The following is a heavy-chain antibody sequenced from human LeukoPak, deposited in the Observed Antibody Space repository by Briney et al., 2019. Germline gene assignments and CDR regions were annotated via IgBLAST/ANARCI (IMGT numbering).Heavy chain of an antibody. CDR1: GGSISSYY. CDR3: ARVDYGSGSRRGEPDY. CDR2: IYYSGST. D-gene: IGHD3-10*01. Sequence: KSSETLSFTCTVSGGSISSYYWSWIRQPPGKGLEWIGYIYYSGSTNYNPSLKSRVTISVDTSKNQFSLKLSSVTAADTAVYYCARVDYGSGSRRGEPDYWGQGTLVTVSS. V-gene: IGHV4-59*01. J-gene: IGHJ4*02.